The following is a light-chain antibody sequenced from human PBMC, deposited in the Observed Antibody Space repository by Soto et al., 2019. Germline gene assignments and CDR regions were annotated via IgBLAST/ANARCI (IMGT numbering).Light chain of an antibody. Sequence: IQMTQSTSTLSASVGDRVTITCRASQSISSWLAWYQRKPGKAPKLLIYDASSLESGVPSRFSGSGSGTEFTLTISSLQPDDFATYYCQQYNSYPYTFGQGTMVDVK. V-gene: IGKV1-5*01. CDR1: QSISSW. CDR3: QQYNSYPYT. CDR2: DAS. J-gene: IGKJ2*01.